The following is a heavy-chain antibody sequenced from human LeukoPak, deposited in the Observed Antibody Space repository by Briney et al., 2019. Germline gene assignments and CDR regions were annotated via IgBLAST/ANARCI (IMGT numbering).Heavy chain of an antibody. D-gene: IGHD2-2*01. CDR3: ATGHTDIHRIVVVPDNWFDP. CDR2: INAGNGNT. CDR1: GYTFTSYA. Sequence: ASVKVSCKASGYTFTSYAMHWVRQAPGQRLEWMGWINAGNGNTKYSQKFQGRVTMTEDTSTDTAYMELSSLRSEDTAVYYCATGHTDIHRIVVVPDNWFDPWGQGTLVTVSS. J-gene: IGHJ5*02. V-gene: IGHV1-3*01.